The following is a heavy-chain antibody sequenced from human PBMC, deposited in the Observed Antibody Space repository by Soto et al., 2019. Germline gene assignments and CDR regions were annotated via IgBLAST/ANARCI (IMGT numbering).Heavy chain of an antibody. CDR1: GCTFSSNT. CDR3: AKGFGNYWAFDY. Sequence: SVKVSCKASGCTFSSNTISWVRQAPGQGLEWMGRIIPILGIANYAQKFQGRVTITADKSTSTAYMELSSLRAEDTAVYYCAKGFGNYWAFDYWGQGTLVTVSS. V-gene: IGHV1-69*02. J-gene: IGHJ4*02. D-gene: IGHD1-26*01. CDR2: IIPILGIA.